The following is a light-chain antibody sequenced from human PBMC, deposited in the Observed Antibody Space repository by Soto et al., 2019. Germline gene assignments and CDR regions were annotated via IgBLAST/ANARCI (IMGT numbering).Light chain of an antibody. Sequence: QSVLTQPPSLSVAPGQRVTLSFTGNSSNLGAGYDVHWYQQLPGAAPKLVIFGNRNRPSGVPERFSGSKSGTSASLAITGLQAEDEADYYCQAYDYSLTASVFGGGTQLTVL. V-gene: IGLV1-40*01. CDR1: SSNLGAGYD. CDR2: GNR. CDR3: QAYDYSLTASV. J-gene: IGLJ3*02.